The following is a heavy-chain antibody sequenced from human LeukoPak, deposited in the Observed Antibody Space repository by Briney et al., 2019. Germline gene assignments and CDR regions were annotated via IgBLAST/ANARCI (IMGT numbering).Heavy chain of an antibody. V-gene: IGHV5-51*01. D-gene: IGHD2-15*01. CDR3: ARLEYCSGLSCYNAFDI. Sequence: GESLKISCQTSGFSFIDYWVGYWIGWVRQMPGKELAWVGIIFPADSDTRYSPSFQDQVTISVDKSISTAYLQWSSLKAPDTAMYYCARLEYCSGLSCYNAFDIWGQGTMVTVSA. CDR2: IFPADSDT. J-gene: IGHJ3*02. CDR1: GFSFIDYW.